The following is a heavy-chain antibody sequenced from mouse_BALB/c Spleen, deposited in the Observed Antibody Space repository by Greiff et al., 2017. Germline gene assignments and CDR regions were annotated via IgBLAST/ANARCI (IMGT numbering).Heavy chain of an antibody. CDR3: ARVTTVVATEYYFDY. V-gene: IGHV5-9-4*01. J-gene: IGHJ2*01. CDR1: GFTFSSYA. CDR2: ISSGGSYT. Sequence: EVQGVESGGGLVKPGGSLKLSCAASGFTFSSYAMSWVRQSPEKRLEWVAEISSGGSYTYYPDTVTGRFTISRDNAKNTLYLEMSSLRSEDTAMYYCARVTTVVATEYYFDYWGQGTTLTVSS. D-gene: IGHD1-1*01.